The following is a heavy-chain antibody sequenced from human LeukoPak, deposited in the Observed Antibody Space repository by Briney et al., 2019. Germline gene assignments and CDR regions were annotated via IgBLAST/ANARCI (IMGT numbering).Heavy chain of an antibody. CDR3: ARRQYTYGQYYFDY. D-gene: IGHD5-18*01. J-gene: IGHJ4*02. CDR2: INTNTGTP. V-gene: IGHV7-4-1*02. Sequence: ASVKVSCKASGYTFTNYAINWVRQAPGQGLEWMGWINTNTGTPTYAQGFTGRIVFSVDSSVSTAYLQITSLEAEDTAVYYCARRQYTYGQYYFDYWGQGTLVTVSS. CDR1: GYTFTNYA.